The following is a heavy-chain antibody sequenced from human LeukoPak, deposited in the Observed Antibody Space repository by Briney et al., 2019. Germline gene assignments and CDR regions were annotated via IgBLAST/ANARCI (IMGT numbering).Heavy chain of an antibody. J-gene: IGHJ4*02. CDR2: ISYDGSNK. D-gene: IGHD7-27*01. CDR3: ARDGSNWGFPTYYFDY. Sequence: GGSLRLSCAASGFTFSSYGMHWVRQAPGKGLEWVAVISYDGSNKYYADSVKGRFTISRDNSKNTLYLQMNSLRAEDTAVYYCARDGSNWGFPTYYFDYWGQGTLVTVSS. CDR1: GFTFSSYG. V-gene: IGHV3-30*03.